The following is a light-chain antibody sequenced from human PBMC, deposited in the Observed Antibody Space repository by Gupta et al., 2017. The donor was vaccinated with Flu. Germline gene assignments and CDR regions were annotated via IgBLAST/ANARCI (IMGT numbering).Light chain of an antibody. CDR2: GIS. J-gene: IGKJ1*01. CDR1: QTIRNY. V-gene: IGKV1-39*01. CDR3: QHTASAPRT. Sequence: DIQMTQYPSSLYASVGDRVTITCRASQTIRNYLNWYQQRPGTAPNLLIYGISTLHSGVPSRFSGSGYGTDFTLTITSLQPEYFATYYCQHTASAPRTFGQGTKVEIK.